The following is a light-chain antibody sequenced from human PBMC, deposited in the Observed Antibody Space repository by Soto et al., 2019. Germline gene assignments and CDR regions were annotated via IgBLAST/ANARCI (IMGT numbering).Light chain of an antibody. CDR3: GSITRSSTSV. J-gene: IGLJ1*01. V-gene: IGLV2-18*02. CDR2: DVT. Sequence: QSALTQPPSVSGSPGQSVTISCTGTTSDIDNYDSVSWYQQAPGTAPKLIIYDVTKRPSGVSNRFSGSKSGNTASLTISGIQAEDEGDYYCGSITRSSTSVFGTGTKLTVL. CDR1: TSDIDNYDS.